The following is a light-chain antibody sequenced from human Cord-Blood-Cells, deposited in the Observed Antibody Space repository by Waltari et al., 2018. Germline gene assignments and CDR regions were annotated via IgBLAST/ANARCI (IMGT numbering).Light chain of an antibody. CDR1: QSVSSN. J-gene: IGKJ1*01. CDR2: GAS. CDR3: QQYNNWPPGT. V-gene: IGKV3-15*01. Sequence: EIVITQSPATLSVSAGEIATLYCRASQSVSSNLAWYQQKPGQAPRLLIYGASTRATGIPARFSGSGSGTEFTLTISSLQSEDFAVYYCQQYNNWPPGTFGQGTKVEIK.